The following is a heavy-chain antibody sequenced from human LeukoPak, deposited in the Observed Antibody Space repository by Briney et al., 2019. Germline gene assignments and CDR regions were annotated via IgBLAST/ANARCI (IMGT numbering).Heavy chain of an antibody. V-gene: IGHV3-7*01. CDR1: GFTFSNYW. CDR3: ARDHLVGMPYS. J-gene: IGHJ4*02. Sequence: PGGSLRLSCAASGFTFSNYWMSWVRQAPGKGLEWVANIKQDGSEKYYVDSVKGRFTTSRDNAKNSLYLQMNSLRAEDTAVYYCARDHLVGMPYSWGQGTPVTVSS. D-gene: IGHD1-26*01. CDR2: IKQDGSEK.